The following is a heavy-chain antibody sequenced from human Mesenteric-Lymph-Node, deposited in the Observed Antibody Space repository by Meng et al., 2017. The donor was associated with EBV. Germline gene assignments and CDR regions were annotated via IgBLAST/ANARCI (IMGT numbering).Heavy chain of an antibody. D-gene: IGHD5-18*01. CDR2: INHSGST. V-gene: IGHV4-34*01. Sequence: QVQLKQGGAGLLRPSETLSLTWAVYGGSFSGYYWSWIRQPPGKGLEWIGEINHSGSTNYNPSLKSRVTISVDTSKNQFSLKLSSVTAADTAVYYCARGGGYSYGQPQDLWGQGTLVTVSS. CDR1: GGSFSGYY. CDR3: ARGGGYSYGQPQDL. J-gene: IGHJ4*02.